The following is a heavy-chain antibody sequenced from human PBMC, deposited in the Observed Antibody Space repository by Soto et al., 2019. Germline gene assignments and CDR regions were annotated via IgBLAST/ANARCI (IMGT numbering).Heavy chain of an antibody. V-gene: IGHV3-74*01. CDR3: AREFLAWDAFDI. CDR2: INSDGSST. J-gene: IGHJ3*02. CDR1: GFTFSSYW. Sequence: GGSLRLSCAASGFTFSSYWMHWVRQAPGKGLVWVSRINSDGSSTSYADSVKGRFTISRDNAKNTLYLQMNSLRAEDTAVYYCAREFLAWDAFDIWGQGTMVTVSS.